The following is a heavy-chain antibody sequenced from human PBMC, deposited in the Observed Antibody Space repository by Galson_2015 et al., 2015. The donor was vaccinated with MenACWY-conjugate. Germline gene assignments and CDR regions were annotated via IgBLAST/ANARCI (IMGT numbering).Heavy chain of an antibody. J-gene: IGHJ4*02. CDR2: ISSSGGST. Sequence: SLRLSCAASGFTVSSNYMSWLRQAPGKGLEWVSGISSSGGSTSYADSVKGRFTISRDNSKNTLYLQMDSLRAEDTAVYYCAKDPGAARYFDYWGQGTLVTVSS. V-gene: IGHV3-23*01. CDR3: AKDPGAARYFDY. CDR1: GFTVSSNY. D-gene: IGHD6-6*01.